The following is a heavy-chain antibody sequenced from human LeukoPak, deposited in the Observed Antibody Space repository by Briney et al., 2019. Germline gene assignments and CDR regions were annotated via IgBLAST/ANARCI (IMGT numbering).Heavy chain of an antibody. J-gene: IGHJ3*02. V-gene: IGHV4-59*01. CDR2: IFGSGDF. CDR1: GGSISDYY. D-gene: IGHD1-26*01. CDR3: AREKDTGSNHAKIRYDI. Sequence: SETLSLTCTVSGGSISDYYWSWIRQPPGKGLEWIGRIFGSGDFNYNPPLKSRLSISVDTSNDQFSLKLTSATAADTAVYYCAREKDTGSNHAKIRYDIWGQGTMVTVSS.